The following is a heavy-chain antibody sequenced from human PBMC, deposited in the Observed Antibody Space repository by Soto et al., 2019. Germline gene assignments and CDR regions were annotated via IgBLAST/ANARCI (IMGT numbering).Heavy chain of an antibody. J-gene: IGHJ6*02. CDR2: ISTSSSTI. Sequence: EVQLVESGGGLVQPGGSPRLSCAASGFTFSSYSMNWIRQAPGKGLEWVSYISTSSSTIYYADSVRGRFTISRDNAKNSLYLQMNSLRDEDMAVYYCARDHAYYGSGSYYYYGMDVWGQGTTVTVSS. CDR3: ARDHAYYGSGSYYYYGMDV. D-gene: IGHD3-10*01. V-gene: IGHV3-48*02. CDR1: GFTFSSYS.